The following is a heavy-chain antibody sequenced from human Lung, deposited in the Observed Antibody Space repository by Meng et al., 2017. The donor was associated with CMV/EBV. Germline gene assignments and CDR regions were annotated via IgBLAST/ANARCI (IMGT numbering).Heavy chain of an antibody. D-gene: IGHD1-14*01. CDR2: IYTGGSA. CDR3: ATQAPPGITDKDYFYYGMDV. J-gene: IGHJ6*02. V-gene: IGHV3-53*01. CDR1: GFIVSSKY. Sequence: GESLKISCAVSGFIVSSKYMTWVRQTPGKGLEWVSIIYTGGSASYADSVKGRFTISRDNSKNTLYLQMNSLRAEDTAVYYCATQAPPGITDKDYFYYGMDVWGQGTXVTVSS.